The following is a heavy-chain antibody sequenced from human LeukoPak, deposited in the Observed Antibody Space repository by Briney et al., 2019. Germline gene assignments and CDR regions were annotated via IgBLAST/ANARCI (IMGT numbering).Heavy chain of an antibody. CDR3: AKDVGGGYGFYGMDV. CDR1: GFTVSSNY. D-gene: IGHD5-12*01. J-gene: IGHJ6*02. V-gene: IGHV3-23*01. Sequence: GGSLRLSCAASGFTVSSNYMSWVRQAPGKGLEWVSVISNSDGGTYYADSVKGRFTISRDNSKNTLYLQMNSLRAEDTAVYYCAKDVGGGYGFYGMDVWGQGTTVTVSS. CDR2: ISNSDGGT.